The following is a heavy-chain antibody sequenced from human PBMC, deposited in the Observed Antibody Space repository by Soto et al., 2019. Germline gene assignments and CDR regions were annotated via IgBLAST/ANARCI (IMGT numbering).Heavy chain of an antibody. Sequence: EVQLVESGGGLVQPGGSLRLSCAASGFTFSSYSMNWVRQAPGKGLEWVSYISSSSSTIYYADSVKGRFTISRDNAKNSLYLQMNSLRDEDTAVYYCAREDNWNERGNDAFDIWGQGIMVTVSS. CDR2: ISSSSSTI. D-gene: IGHD1-1*01. J-gene: IGHJ3*02. CDR3: AREDNWNERGNDAFDI. V-gene: IGHV3-48*02. CDR1: GFTFSSYS.